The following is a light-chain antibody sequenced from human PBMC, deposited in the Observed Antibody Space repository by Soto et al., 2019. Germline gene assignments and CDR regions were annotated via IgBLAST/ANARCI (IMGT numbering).Light chain of an antibody. CDR2: GAS. V-gene: IGKV3-15*01. J-gene: IGKJ4*01. CDR1: QSVSSN. CDR3: PQYNNWPLT. Sequence: EIVMTQSPATLSVSPGERATLSCRASQSVSSNLAWYQQNPGQAPPLLIYGASTRATGIPARCRGSGSRTEFTLTTSSLHSDDSAVYYCPQYNNWPLTFGGGTKGEIK.